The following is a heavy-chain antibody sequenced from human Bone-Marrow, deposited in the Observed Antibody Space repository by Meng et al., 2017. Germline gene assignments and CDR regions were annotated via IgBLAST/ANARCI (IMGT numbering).Heavy chain of an antibody. CDR3: ERWSVVITSKLYCYYGVDV. D-gene: IGHD3-22*01. V-gene: IGHV3-7*01. CDR2: IKQDGSEK. CDR1: GLTFTSYW. Sequence: GGSLRLSCAVSGLTFTSYWMSWVRQAPGKGLEWVANIKQDGSEKYYVDSVKGRFTSARDNGKNSLYLQMNSLRAEDTAVYYGERWSVVITSKLYCYYGVDVWGQGTTVTVSS. J-gene: IGHJ6*02.